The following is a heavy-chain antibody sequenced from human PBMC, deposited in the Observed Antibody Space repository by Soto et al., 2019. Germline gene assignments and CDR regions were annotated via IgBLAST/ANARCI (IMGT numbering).Heavy chain of an antibody. Sequence: ASVKVSCKASGYTFTSYAMHWVRQAPGQRLEWMGWINAGNGNTKYSQKFQGRVTITRDTSASTAYMELRSLRSDDTAVYYCARGVGSGSYYNQYNWFDPWGRGTLVTVSS. V-gene: IGHV1-3*01. CDR3: ARGVGSGSYYNQYNWFDP. J-gene: IGHJ5*02. D-gene: IGHD3-10*01. CDR1: GYTFTSYA. CDR2: INAGNGNT.